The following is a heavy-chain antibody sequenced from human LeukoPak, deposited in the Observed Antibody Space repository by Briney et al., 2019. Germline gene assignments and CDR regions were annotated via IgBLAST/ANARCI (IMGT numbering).Heavy chain of an antibody. D-gene: IGHD6-13*01. V-gene: IGHV3-21*01. CDR3: ARGGQQLVYFDY. CDR2: ISSSSYI. Sequence: GGSLRLSCAASGFTFSSYSMNWVRQAPGKGLEWVSSISSSSYIYYADSVKGRFTISRDNAKNSLYLQMNSLRAEDTAVYYCARGGQQLVYFDYWGQGTLVTVSS. CDR1: GFTFSSYS. J-gene: IGHJ4*02.